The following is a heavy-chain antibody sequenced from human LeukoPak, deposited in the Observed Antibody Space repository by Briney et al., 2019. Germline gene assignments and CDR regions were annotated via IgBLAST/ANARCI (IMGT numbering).Heavy chain of an antibody. Sequence: GGTLRLSCAASGFTFSSYGMSWVRQAPGKGLEWVSAISGSGGSTYYADSVKGRFTISRDNSKNTLYLQMNSLRAEDTAVYYCARASIAVAGTDYWGQGTLVTVSS. CDR3: ARASIAVAGTDY. J-gene: IGHJ4*02. CDR2: ISGSGGST. CDR1: GFTFSSYG. V-gene: IGHV3-23*01. D-gene: IGHD6-19*01.